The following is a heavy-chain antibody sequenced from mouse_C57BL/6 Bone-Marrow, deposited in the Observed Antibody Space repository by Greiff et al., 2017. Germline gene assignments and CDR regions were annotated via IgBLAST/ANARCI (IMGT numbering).Heavy chain of an antibody. CDR2: IDPENGDT. CDR1: GFNIKDDY. V-gene: IGHV14-4*01. D-gene: IGHD1-1*01. Sequence: EVQLQQSGAELVRPGASVKLSCTASGFNIKDDYMHWVKQRPEQGLEWIGWIDPENGDTEYASKFQGKATITAETSANTAYLQLSSLTSEENAVYYCTTGGGSSLFDYWGQGTTLTVSS. CDR3: TTGGGSSLFDY. J-gene: IGHJ2*01.